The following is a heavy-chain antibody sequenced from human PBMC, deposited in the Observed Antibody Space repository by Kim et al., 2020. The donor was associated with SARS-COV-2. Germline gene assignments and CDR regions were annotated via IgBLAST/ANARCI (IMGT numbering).Heavy chain of an antibody. D-gene: IGHD2-2*01. Sequence: SETLSLTCTVSGGSISSYYWSWIRQPPGKGLEWIGYIYYSGSTNYNPSLKSRVTISVDTSKNQFSLKLSYVTAADTAVYYCGRGCSSTTPHCDDYMDVW. J-gene: IGHJ6*03. CDR3: GRGCSSTTPHCDDYMDV. V-gene: IGHV4-59*01. CDR1: GGSISSYY. CDR2: IYYSGST.